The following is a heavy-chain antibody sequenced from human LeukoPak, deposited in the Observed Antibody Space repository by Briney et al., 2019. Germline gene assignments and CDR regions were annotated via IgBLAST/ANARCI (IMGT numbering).Heavy chain of an antibody. Sequence: PSETLSLTCTVSGYSISSGYYWGWIRQPPGKGLEWIGSIYHSGSTYYNPSLKSRVTISVDTSKNQFSLKLSSVTAADTAVYYCARVEGRGYSYGLDYWGQGTLVTVSS. CDR2: IYHSGST. CDR3: ARVEGRGYSYGLDY. D-gene: IGHD5-18*01. J-gene: IGHJ4*02. V-gene: IGHV4-38-2*02. CDR1: GYSISSGYY.